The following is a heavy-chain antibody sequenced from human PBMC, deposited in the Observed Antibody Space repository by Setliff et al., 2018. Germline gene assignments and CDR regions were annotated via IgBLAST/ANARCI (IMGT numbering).Heavy chain of an antibody. J-gene: IGHJ5*02. CDR3: ARGGPTLTISRVLVVSSFDP. D-gene: IGHD3-3*01. Sequence: LSLTCTVSGGSISSSSYYWGWIRQPPGKGLEWIGSIYYSGSTYYNPSLKSRVTISVDTSKNQFSLKLSSVTAADTATYYCARGGPTLTISRVLVVSSFDPWGQGSLVTVSS. CDR2: IYYSGST. CDR1: GGSISSSSYY. V-gene: IGHV4-39*07.